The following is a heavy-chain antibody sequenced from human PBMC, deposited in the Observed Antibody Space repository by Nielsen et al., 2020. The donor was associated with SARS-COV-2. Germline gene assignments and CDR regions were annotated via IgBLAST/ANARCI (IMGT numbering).Heavy chain of an antibody. CDR2: IYHSGST. CDR1: GYSISSGYY. V-gene: IGHV4-38-2*02. D-gene: IGHD3-22*01. CDR3: ARVIRFTMIVVVITYFDY. J-gene: IGHJ4*02. Sequence: SETLSLTCTVSGYSISSGYYWGWIRQPPGKGLEWIGSIYHSGSTYYSPSLKSRVTISVDTSKNQFSLKLSSVTAADTAVYYCARVIRFTMIVVVITYFDYWGQGTLVTVSS.